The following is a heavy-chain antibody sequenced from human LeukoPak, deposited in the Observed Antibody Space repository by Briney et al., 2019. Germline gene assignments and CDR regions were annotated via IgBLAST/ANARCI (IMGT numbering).Heavy chain of an antibody. V-gene: IGHV3-30*18. CDR3: AKDAYSGYDYPNY. D-gene: IGHD5-12*01. J-gene: IGHJ4*02. Sequence: PGGSLRLSCAASGFTFSNYGMHWVRQAPGKGLEWVAGITYDGMNKFYADSEQGRSTISRDNSKNTLYLQMNSLRVEDTAVYYCAKDAYSGYDYPNYWGQGTLVTVSS. CDR1: GFTFSNYG. CDR2: ITYDGMNK.